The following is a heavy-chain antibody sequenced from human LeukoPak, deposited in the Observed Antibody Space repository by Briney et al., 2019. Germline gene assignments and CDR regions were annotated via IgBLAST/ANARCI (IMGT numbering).Heavy chain of an antibody. V-gene: IGHV3-74*01. J-gene: IGHJ6*03. CDR1: GFTFSSYW. CDR3: ARDMLLARSMDV. CDR2: INSDGSST. Sequence: GGSLRLSCAASGFTFSSYWMHWVRQAPGKGLVWVSRINSDGSSTSYADSVKGRFTLSRDNARSSMYLQMNSLRDEDTAVYFCARDMLLARSMDVWGKGTTVTISS. D-gene: IGHD2-8*01.